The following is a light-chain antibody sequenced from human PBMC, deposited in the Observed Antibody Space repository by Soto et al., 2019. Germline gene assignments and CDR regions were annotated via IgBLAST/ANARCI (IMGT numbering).Light chain of an antibody. J-gene: IGKJ1*01. CDR2: GAS. CDR3: QQYYNWPRT. Sequence: ETVMTQSPATLSVSPGERATLSCRASQSVSSNLAWYQQKPGQAPRLLIYGASTRATGIPARFSGSGSGTEFTLTISSLQSEDFAVYYCQQYYNWPRTFRQGTKVEIK. V-gene: IGKV3-15*01. CDR1: QSVSSN.